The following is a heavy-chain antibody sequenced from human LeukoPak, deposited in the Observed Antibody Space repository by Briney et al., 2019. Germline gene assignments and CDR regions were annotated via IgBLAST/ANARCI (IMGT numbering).Heavy chain of an antibody. V-gene: IGHV3-23*01. CDR1: GFTFSSYA. CDR2: LSGGGATA. CDR3: AKEDHVSLDP. Sequence: GGPLRLSCVGSGFTFSSYAISWVRQAPGKGLEWLSTLSGGGATANNADSVKGRFTISRDNSKNTVYLQMNSLRAEDTAVYYCAKEDHVSLDPWGQGTLVTVSA. J-gene: IGHJ5*02. D-gene: IGHD5/OR15-5a*01.